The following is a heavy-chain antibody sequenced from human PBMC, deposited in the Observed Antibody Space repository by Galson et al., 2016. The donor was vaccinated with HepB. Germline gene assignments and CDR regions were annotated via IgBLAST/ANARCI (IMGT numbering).Heavy chain of an antibody. CDR3: ARAVMLGRGMDV. J-gene: IGHJ6*02. V-gene: IGHV6-1*01. Sequence: CAISGDSVYNTGAAWVWIRQSPSRGLEWLGRTFYRSTWENHYAGSVKNRITISPDTSRNQFSLHLNSVTPEDTAVYHCARAVMLGRGMDVWGQGTTVTVSS. CDR2: TFYRSTWEN. D-gene: IGHD3-10*01. CDR1: GDSVYNTGAA.